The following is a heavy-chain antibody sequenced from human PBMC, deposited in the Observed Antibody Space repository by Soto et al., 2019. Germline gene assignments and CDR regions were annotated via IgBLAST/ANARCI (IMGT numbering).Heavy chain of an antibody. V-gene: IGHV1-8*01. D-gene: IGHD3-22*01. Sequence: ASVKVSCKASGYTFTSYDINWVRQATGQGLEWMGWMNPNSGNTGYAQKFQGRVTITGDTSATTAYMEVSSLRSEDTAVYYCARNYYDSIGLDYWGQGTQVTVSS. CDR2: MNPNSGNT. CDR1: GYTFTSYD. CDR3: ARNYYDSIGLDY. J-gene: IGHJ4*02.